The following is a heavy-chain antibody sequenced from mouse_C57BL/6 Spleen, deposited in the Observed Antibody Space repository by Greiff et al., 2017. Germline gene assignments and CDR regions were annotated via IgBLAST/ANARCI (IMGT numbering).Heavy chain of an antibody. CDR3: TRDEYGYDWYFDV. CDR2: ISSGGDYI. V-gene: IGHV5-9-1*02. CDR1: GFTFSSYA. D-gene: IGHD2-2*01. J-gene: IGHJ1*03. Sequence: EVKVVESGEGLVKPGGSLKLSCAASGFTFSSYAMSWVRQTPEKRLEWVAYISSGGDYIYYADTVKGRFTISRDNARNTLYLQMSSLKSEDTAMYYCTRDEYGYDWYFDVWGTGTTVTVSS.